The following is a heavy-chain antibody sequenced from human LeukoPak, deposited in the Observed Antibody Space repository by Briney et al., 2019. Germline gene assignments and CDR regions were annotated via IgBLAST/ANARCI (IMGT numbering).Heavy chain of an antibody. V-gene: IGHV4-30-2*01. CDR2: IYHSGST. D-gene: IGHD4-23*01. CDR1: GGSISSGGYS. CDR3: ASQYGGIDY. Sequence: SQTLSLTCAVSGGSISSGGYSWSWLRQPPGKGLEWIGYIYHSGSTYYNPSLKSRVTISVDRSKNQFSLKLSSVTAADTAVYYCASQYGGIDYWGQGTLVTVSS. J-gene: IGHJ4*02.